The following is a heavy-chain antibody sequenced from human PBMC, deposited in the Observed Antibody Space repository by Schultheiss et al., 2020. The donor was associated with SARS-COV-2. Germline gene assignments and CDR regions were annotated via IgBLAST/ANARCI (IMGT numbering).Heavy chain of an antibody. J-gene: IGHJ6*02. CDR1: GFTFSSYA. D-gene: IGHD3-16*02. V-gene: IGHV3-30-3*01. Sequence: GESLKISCAASGFTFSSYAMHWVRQAPGKGLEWVAVISYDGSNKYYADSVKGRFTISRDNSKNTLYLQMNSLRAEDTAVYYCATLWAGELSLFNYYYGMDVWGQGTTVTVSS. CDR3: ATLWAGELSLFNYYYGMDV. CDR2: ISYDGSNK.